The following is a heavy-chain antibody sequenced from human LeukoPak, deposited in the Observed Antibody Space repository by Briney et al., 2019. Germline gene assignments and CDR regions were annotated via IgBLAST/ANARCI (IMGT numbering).Heavy chain of an antibody. V-gene: IGHV4-4*07. J-gene: IGHJ4*02. Sequence: SETLSLTCTVSGGSISSYYWSWIRQPAGKGLEWIGRIYTSVSTNYNPSLKSRVTMSVDTSKNQFSLKLSSVTAADTAVYYCSGEGSQGTFDYWGQGTLVTVSS. CDR1: GGSISSYY. CDR3: SGEGSQGTFDY. D-gene: IGHD7-27*01. CDR2: IYTSVST.